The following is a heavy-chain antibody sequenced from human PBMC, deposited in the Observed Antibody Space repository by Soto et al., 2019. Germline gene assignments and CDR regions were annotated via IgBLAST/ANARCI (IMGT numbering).Heavy chain of an antibody. Sequence: GASVKVSCKASGYTFTSYGISWVRQAPGQGLEWMGWISAYNGNTNYAQKLQGRVTMTTDTSTSTAYMELRSLRSDDTAVYYCARDLSTVTTYNWFDPWGQGALVTVPQ. D-gene: IGHD4-17*01. CDR3: ARDLSTVTTYNWFDP. V-gene: IGHV1-18*04. CDR2: ISAYNGNT. J-gene: IGHJ5*02. CDR1: GYTFTSYG.